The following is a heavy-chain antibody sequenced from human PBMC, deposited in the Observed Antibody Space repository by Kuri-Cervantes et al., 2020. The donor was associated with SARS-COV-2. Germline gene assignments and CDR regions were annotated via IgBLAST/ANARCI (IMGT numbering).Heavy chain of an antibody. V-gene: IGHV4-59*12. CDR2: IYYSGST. Sequence: SETLSLTCTVSGGSISSYYWSWIRQPPGKGLEWIGYIYYSGSTNYNPSLKSRVTISVDTSKNQFSLKLSSVTAADTAVYYCAREVVVVPAAIEEQLVRSNWFDPWGQGTLVPVSS. CDR1: GGSISSYY. CDR3: AREVVVVPAAIEEQLVRSNWFDP. J-gene: IGHJ5*02. D-gene: IGHD2-2*01.